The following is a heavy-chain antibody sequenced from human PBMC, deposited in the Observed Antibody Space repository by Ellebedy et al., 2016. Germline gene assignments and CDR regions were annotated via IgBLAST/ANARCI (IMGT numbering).Heavy chain of an antibody. J-gene: IGHJ5*02. D-gene: IGHD2-15*01. V-gene: IGHV4-39*07. CDR2: IYYSGST. Sequence: SETLSLXXTVSGGSISSYYWGWIRQPPGKGLEWIGSIYYSGSTYYNPSLKSRVTISVDTSKNQFSLKLSSVTAADTAVYYCARGGHCSGGSCWDWFDPWGQGTLVTVSS. CDR1: GGSISSYY. CDR3: ARGGHCSGGSCWDWFDP.